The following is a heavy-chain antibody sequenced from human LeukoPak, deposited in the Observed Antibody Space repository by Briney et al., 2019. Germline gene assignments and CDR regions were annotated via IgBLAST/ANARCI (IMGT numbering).Heavy chain of an antibody. CDR1: GYTFTGYY. Sequence: ASVKVSCKASGYTFTGYYMHWVRQAPGQGLEWMGWISPNSGGTNYAQKFQGRVTMTRDTSISTAYMELSRLRSDDTAVYYCASHFGRGPTGTTLRYYYYYMDVWGKGTTVTVSS. CDR3: ASHFGRGPTGTTLRYYYYYMDV. V-gene: IGHV1-2*02. CDR2: ISPNSGGT. D-gene: IGHD1-1*01. J-gene: IGHJ6*03.